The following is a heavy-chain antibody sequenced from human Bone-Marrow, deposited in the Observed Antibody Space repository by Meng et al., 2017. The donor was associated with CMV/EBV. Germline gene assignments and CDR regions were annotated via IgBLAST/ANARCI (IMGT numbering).Heavy chain of an antibody. V-gene: IGHV3-21*01. J-gene: IGHJ4*02. CDR1: GFTFSSYS. Sequence: SRKISCAASGFTFSSYSMNWVRQAPGKGLEWVSSISSSSSYIYYADSVKGRFTISRDNAKNSLYLQMNSLRAEDTAVYYCARVTDLGWLLYSADYWGQGTLVTVSS. CDR2: ISSSSSYI. D-gene: IGHD3-3*01. CDR3: ARVTDLGWLLYSADY.